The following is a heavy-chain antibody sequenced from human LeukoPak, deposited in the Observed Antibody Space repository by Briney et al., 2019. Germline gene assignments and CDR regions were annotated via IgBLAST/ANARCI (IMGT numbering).Heavy chain of an antibody. V-gene: IGHV1-69*05. CDR1: GGTFSSYA. CDR3: ARDQVAGTGLFDY. CDR2: IIPIFGTA. D-gene: IGHD6-19*01. Sequence: ASVKVSCKASGGTFSSYAISWVRQAPGQGLEWMGRIIPIFGTANYAQKFQARVTITTDESTSTAYMELSSLRSEDTAVYYCARDQVAGTGLFDYWGQGTLVTVSS. J-gene: IGHJ4*02.